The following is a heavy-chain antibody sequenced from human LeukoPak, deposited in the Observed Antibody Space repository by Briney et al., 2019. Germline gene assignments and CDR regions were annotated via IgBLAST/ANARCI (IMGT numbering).Heavy chain of an antibody. D-gene: IGHD2-2*01. J-gene: IGHJ4*02. Sequence: GGSLRLSCAASGFTFSSYAMHWVRQAPGKGLEWVAVISYDGSNKYYADSVKGRFTISRDNSKNTLYLQMNSLRAEDTAVYYCAKLGRYQLPLDDYWGQGTLVTVSS. CDR2: ISYDGSNK. CDR3: AKLGRYQLPLDDY. V-gene: IGHV3-30*07. CDR1: GFTFSSYA.